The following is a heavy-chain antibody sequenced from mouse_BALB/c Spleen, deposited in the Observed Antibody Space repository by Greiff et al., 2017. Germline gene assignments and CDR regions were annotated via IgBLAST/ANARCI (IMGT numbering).Heavy chain of an antibody. CDR3: TRRGYYGRIADY. J-gene: IGHJ4*01. Sequence: QVQLQQSGAELVKPGASVKLSCKASGYTFTSYYMYWVKQRPGQGLEWIGEINPSNGGTNFNEKFKSKATLTVDKSSSTAYMQLSSLTSEDSAVYYCTRRGYYGRIADYWGQGTSVTVSS. CDR2: INPSNGGT. CDR1: GYTFTSYY. D-gene: IGHD1-1*01. V-gene: IGHV1S81*02.